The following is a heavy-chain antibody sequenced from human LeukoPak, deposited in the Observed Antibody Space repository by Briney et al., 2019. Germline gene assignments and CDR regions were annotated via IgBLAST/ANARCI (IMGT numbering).Heavy chain of an antibody. CDR2: AFYTGKT. CDR1: GGSVGTSDYY. CDR3: ARVFDS. Sequence: SETRSLTCTVSGGSVGTSDYYWGWIRQSPVKGLEWIGDAFYTGKTNYNPSLRGRATISIDTSKNQFSLKLTYVTAADSAVYYCARVFDSWGQGTLVTVSS. J-gene: IGHJ4*02. V-gene: IGHV4-39*07.